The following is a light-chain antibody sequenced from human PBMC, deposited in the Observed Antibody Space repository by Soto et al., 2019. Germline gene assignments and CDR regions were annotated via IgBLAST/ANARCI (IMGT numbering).Light chain of an antibody. CDR2: GSF. J-gene: IGKJ5*01. CDR1: QSVDNN. V-gene: IGKV3-15*01. CDR3: QQYNDRPPIT. Sequence: IVMTQSPVTLSASPGDSATVCCRARQSVDNNVAWYQQKPGQAPRLPVGGSFARATGIPARFSGSGSGSEFTLTISGLQSEDFAVYYCQQYNDRPPITFGQGTRLEIK.